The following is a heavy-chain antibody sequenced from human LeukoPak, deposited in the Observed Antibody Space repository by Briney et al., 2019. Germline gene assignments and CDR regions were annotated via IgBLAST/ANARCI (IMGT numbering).Heavy chain of an antibody. V-gene: IGHV4-34*01. J-gene: IGHJ4*02. Sequence: SETLSLTCAVYGGSFSGYYWSWIRQPPGKGLEWIGEINHSGSTNYNPSLKSRVTISIDTSKNQFSLSLISVTAADTAVYYCASLMLIAAGYDYWGQGNLVTVSS. CDR1: GGSFSGYY. D-gene: IGHD6-13*01. CDR2: INHSGST. CDR3: ASLMLIAAGYDY.